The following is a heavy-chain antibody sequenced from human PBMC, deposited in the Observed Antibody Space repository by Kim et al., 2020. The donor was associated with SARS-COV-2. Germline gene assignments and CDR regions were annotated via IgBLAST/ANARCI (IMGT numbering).Heavy chain of an antibody. J-gene: IGHJ6*02. V-gene: IGHV3-30-3*01. D-gene: IGHD6-13*01. Sequence: GGSLRLSCAASGFTFSSYAMNWVRQAPGKGLEWVAVISYDGSNKYYADSVKGRFTISRDNSKNTLYLQMNSLRAEDTAVYYCAGNLVGQQVVPLVDYGMDVWGQGTTVTVSS. CDR3: AGNLVGQQVVPLVDYGMDV. CDR1: GFTFSSYA. CDR2: ISYDGSNK.